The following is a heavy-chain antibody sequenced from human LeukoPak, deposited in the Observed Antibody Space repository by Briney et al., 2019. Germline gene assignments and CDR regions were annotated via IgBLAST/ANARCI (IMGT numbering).Heavy chain of an antibody. J-gene: IGHJ1*01. CDR2: IYPNGRT. CDR3: ARPSDYADFQN. V-gene: IGHV4-61*02. CDR1: GGSISSSSYY. D-gene: IGHD4-17*01. Sequence: PSETLSLTCTVSGGSISSSSYYWHWIRQPAGKGLEWIGRIYPNGRTEYNPSLKSRATILLDTSKNQFSLKLSSVTAADTAVYYCARPSDYADFQNWGQGTLVTVSS.